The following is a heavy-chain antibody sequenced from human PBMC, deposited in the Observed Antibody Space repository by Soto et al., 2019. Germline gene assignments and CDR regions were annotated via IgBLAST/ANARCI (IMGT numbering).Heavy chain of an antibody. V-gene: IGHV1-3*01. D-gene: IGHD2-15*01. CDR1: GYTFTSYA. CDR2: INAGNGKT. Sequence: ASVKVSCKASGYTFTSYAMHWVRQAPGQRLEWMGWINAGNGKTKYSQKIQGRDNITRDTSASTAYMELSSLRSEDTAEYYCARSRSGGSWGGYYGMDVWGQGTTVTVSS. CDR3: ARSRSGGSWGGYYGMDV. J-gene: IGHJ6*02.